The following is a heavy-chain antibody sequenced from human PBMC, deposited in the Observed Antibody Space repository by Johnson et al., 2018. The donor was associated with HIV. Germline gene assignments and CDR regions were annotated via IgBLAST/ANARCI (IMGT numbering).Heavy chain of an antibody. J-gene: IGHJ3*02. D-gene: IGHD6-13*01. CDR1: GFTFSSYA. CDR3: ARQQPSSVKGAFDI. CDR2: ISYDGSNK. V-gene: IGHV3-30*04. Sequence: QVQLVESGGGLVQPGRSLRLSCAASGFTFSSYAMHWVRQAPGKGLEWVAVISYDGSNKYYADSVKGRFTISRDNSKNTLYLQMNSLRAEDTAVYYCARQQPSSVKGAFDIWGQGTMVTVSS.